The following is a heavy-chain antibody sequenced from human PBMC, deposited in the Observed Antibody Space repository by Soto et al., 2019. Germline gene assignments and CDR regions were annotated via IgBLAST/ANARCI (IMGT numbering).Heavy chain of an antibody. CDR1: GYNFIDYG. D-gene: IGHD2-21*02. CDR2: ISAFNGNT. J-gene: IGHJ5*02. CDR3: TRDRRRVPTAS. V-gene: IGHV1-18*01. Sequence: QVRLVQSGAEVKKPGASVKVSCKASGYNFIDYGITWVRQAPGQGLEWMGWISAFNGNTNYGQKLQGRVTMTTDTSTSTAYMELRSLRSDDTAVYYCTRDRRRVPTASWGQGTLVTVSS.